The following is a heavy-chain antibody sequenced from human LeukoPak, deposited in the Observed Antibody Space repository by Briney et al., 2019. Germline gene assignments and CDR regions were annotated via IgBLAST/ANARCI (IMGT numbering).Heavy chain of an antibody. CDR3: ARDLIRGVPRNAFDI. Sequence: GGSLRLSCAASGFTFSSYAMHWVRQAPGKGLEWVAVISYDGSNKYYADSVKGRFTISRDNSKNTLYLQMNSLRAEDTAVYYCARDLIRGVPRNAFDIWGQGTMVTVSS. V-gene: IGHV3-30*04. CDR1: GFTFSSYA. CDR2: ISYDGSNK. J-gene: IGHJ3*02. D-gene: IGHD3-16*01.